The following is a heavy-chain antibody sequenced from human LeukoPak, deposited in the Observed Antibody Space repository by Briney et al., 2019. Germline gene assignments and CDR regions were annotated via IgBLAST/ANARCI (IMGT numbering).Heavy chain of an antibody. CDR1: GYSFTSYD. J-gene: IGHJ4*02. CDR3: ARCSVGGRKRNDF. CDR2: MNPNSGNR. Sequence: ASVTVSCTSSGYSFTSYDIYWVRQATGQGLEWMGWMNPNSGNRGYALKFQGRVTMTMNTSITTAYMELSGLRSDDTAVYYCARCSVGGRKRNDFWGQGTLVTVSS. V-gene: IGHV1-8*01. D-gene: IGHD2-15*01.